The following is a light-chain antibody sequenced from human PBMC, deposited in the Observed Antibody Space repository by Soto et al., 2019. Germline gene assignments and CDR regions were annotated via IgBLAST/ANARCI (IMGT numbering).Light chain of an antibody. Sequence: DVQMTQSPSTLSASIGDRVTITCRASQNIINWLAWYQQKRGKAPKLLIYKASSLESGVPSRFSGSGSGTEFTLTISSLQPDHFATCYCQQYNYNPWTFGQGTKVDIK. J-gene: IGKJ1*01. CDR2: KAS. CDR1: QNIINW. V-gene: IGKV1-5*03. CDR3: QQYNYNPWT.